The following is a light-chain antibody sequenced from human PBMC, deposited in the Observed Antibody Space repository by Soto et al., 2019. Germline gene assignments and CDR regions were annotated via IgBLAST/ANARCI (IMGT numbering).Light chain of an antibody. V-gene: IGLV6-57*03. CDR2: EDD. Sequence: NFMLTQPHSVSESPGKTVTISCTRSSGRIASSYVQWHQQRPGSAPTTVIYEDDQRHSGVPDRFSGSIDSSSNSGSLTISGLKTEDEADYYCQSYDSSFWVFGGGTKLTVL. CDR1: SGRIASSY. CDR3: QSYDSSFWV. J-gene: IGLJ3*02.